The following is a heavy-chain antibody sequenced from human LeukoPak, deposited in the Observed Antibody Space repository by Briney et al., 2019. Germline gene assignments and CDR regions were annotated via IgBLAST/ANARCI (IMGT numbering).Heavy chain of an antibody. J-gene: IGHJ4*02. CDR2: INHSGST. CDR1: GGSFSGYY. CDR3: ARAERGYSYGYPFDY. Sequence: PSETLSPTCAVYGGSFSGYYWSWIRQPPGKGLEWIGEINHSGSTNYNPSLKSRVTISVDTSKNQFSLKLSSVTAADTAVYYCARAERGYSYGYPFDYWGQGTLVTVSS. V-gene: IGHV4-34*01. D-gene: IGHD5-18*01.